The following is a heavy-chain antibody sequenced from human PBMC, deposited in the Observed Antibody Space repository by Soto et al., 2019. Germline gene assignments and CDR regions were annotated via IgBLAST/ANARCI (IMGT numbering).Heavy chain of an antibody. J-gene: IGHJ5*01. V-gene: IGHV2-5*02. D-gene: IGHD6-25*01. CDR1: GFSLTNSGVG. CDR2: IYWDNDR. CDR3: AHGVTYSGYWDVGWLDS. Sequence: QITLKESGPTLVEPTQTLTLTCSFSGFSLTNSGVGVGWLRQVPGKALECLGIIYWDNDRRYNPSLKTRLTIPKDTSKNQVVLTMTYMEPVDTGTYYCAHGVTYSGYWDVGWLDSWGQGTPVTVS.